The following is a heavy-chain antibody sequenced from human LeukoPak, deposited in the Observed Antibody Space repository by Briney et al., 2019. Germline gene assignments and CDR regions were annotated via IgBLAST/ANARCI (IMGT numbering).Heavy chain of an antibody. Sequence: SVKVSCKASGGTFSSYAISWVRQAPGQGLEWMGRIIPILGIANYAQKFQGRVTITADKSTSTAYMELSSLRSEDTAVYYCARDSSIGIAAAGTGYFQHWGQGTLVTVSS. CDR1: GGTFSSYA. CDR3: ARDSSIGIAAAGTGYFQH. V-gene: IGHV1-69*04. CDR2: IIPILGIA. J-gene: IGHJ1*01. D-gene: IGHD6-13*01.